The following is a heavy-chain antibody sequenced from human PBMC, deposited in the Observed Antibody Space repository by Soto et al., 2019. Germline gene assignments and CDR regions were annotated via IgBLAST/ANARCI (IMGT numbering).Heavy chain of an antibody. CDR2: ISSTTNYI. CDR3: AGEPEDLISTFDY. CDR1: GITLCSNS. D-gene: IGHD2-21*01. Sequence: SLRCPCAPAGITLCSNSMSWCPQSPGKGLECVSSISSTTNYIYYAVSMKGRFTVSRGNAKNSVSLDMSSLSAEDTAVYYCAGEPEDLISTFDYWGQGTVVSVAS. J-gene: IGHJ4*02. V-gene: IGHV3-21*01.